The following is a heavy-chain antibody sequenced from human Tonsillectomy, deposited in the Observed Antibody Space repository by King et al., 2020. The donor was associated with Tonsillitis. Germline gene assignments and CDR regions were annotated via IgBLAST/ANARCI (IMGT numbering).Heavy chain of an antibody. CDR2: ISSNGGGT. Sequence: VQLVESGGDLVQPGGSLRLSCSASGFTFNTYAMHWVRQAPGKGLEYVSAISSNGGGTYYADSVKGRFTISRDNSKNTLYLQMSSLRAEDTAVYYCVKGRGPSITIFYLRDYWGQGTLVTVSS. J-gene: IGHJ4*02. D-gene: IGHD3-9*01. CDR1: GFTFNTYA. CDR3: VKGRGPSITIFYLRDY. V-gene: IGHV3-64D*06.